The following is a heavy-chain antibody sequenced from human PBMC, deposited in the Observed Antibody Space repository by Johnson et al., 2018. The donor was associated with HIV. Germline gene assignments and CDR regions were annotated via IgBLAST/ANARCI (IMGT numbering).Heavy chain of an antibody. V-gene: IGHV3-66*01. CDR2: IYSGGST. Sequence: VQLVESGGGLVQPGGSLRLACATSGFTVRTNYMNWVRQAPGKGLEWVSVIYSGGSTYYADSVKGRFTISRDTSKNTLYLQMNSLRAEDTAVYYCARDPYYDFLTGPRDAFDIWGQGTMVTVSS. D-gene: IGHD3-9*01. J-gene: IGHJ3*02. CDR3: ARDPYYDFLTGPRDAFDI. CDR1: GFTVRTNY.